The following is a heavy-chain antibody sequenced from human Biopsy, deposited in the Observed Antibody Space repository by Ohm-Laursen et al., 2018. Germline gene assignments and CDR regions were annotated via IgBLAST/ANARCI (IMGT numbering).Heavy chain of an antibody. Sequence: SLRLSCAAAGFGVNTYGMHWVRQAPGQGLEWVSSLSSSGSFIYFADSVKGRFTISRDNARNSLYLQMNSLRAEDTAVYYCGRGQTVAPGYYGMDVWGQGTTVTVSS. CDR2: LSSSGSFI. J-gene: IGHJ6*02. V-gene: IGHV3-21*01. CDR3: GRGQTVAPGYYGMDV. CDR1: GFGVNTYG. D-gene: IGHD4-17*01.